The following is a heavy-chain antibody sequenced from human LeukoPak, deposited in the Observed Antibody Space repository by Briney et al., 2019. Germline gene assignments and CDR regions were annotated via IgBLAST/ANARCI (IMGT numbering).Heavy chain of an antibody. Sequence: GGSLRLSCAASGFTFSDSYMSWIRQAPGKGLEWVSVIYSGGRTYYADSVKGRFTISRDISKNTLYLQMNSLRAEDTAVYYCTRDPENSSGWDLADYWGQGTLVTVSS. V-gene: IGHV3-66*01. CDR2: IYSGGRT. CDR3: TRDPENSSGWDLADY. J-gene: IGHJ4*02. CDR1: GFTFSDSY. D-gene: IGHD6-19*01.